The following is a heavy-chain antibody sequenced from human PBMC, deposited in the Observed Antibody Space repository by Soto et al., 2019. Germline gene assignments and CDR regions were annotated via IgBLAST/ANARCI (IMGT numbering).Heavy chain of an antibody. Sequence: QITLKESGPTLVKPTQTLTLTCTFSGFSLSTSGVGVGWIRQPPGKALEWLALIYWDDDKRYSPSLKSRLTITKGTSKNQVGFTICQMCPVYTAPYYCAHRPSYCSGYSCYSGFDYWGQGTLVTVSS. J-gene: IGHJ4*02. CDR2: IYWDDDK. V-gene: IGHV2-5*02. D-gene: IGHD2-15*01. CDR1: GFSLSTSGVG. CDR3: AHRPSYCSGYSCYSGFDY.